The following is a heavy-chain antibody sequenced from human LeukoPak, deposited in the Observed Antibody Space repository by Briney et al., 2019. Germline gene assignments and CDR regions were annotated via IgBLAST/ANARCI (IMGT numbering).Heavy chain of an antibody. CDR3: ARGRYGSGSYYGY. J-gene: IGHJ4*02. Sequence: SETLSLTCAVYGGSFSGYYWSWIRQPPGKGLEWIGEINHSGSTSYNPSLKSRVTISVDTSKNQFSLKLSSVTAADTAVYYCARGRYGSGSYYGYWGQGTLVTVSS. CDR1: GGSFSGYY. CDR2: INHSGST. D-gene: IGHD3-10*01. V-gene: IGHV4-34*01.